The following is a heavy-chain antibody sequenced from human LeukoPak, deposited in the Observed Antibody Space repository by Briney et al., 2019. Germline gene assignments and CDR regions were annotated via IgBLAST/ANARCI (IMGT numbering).Heavy chain of an antibody. CDR1: GGSISSSSYY. J-gene: IGHJ6*03. Sequence: SETLSLTCTVSGGSISSSSYYWGWIRQPPGKGLEWIGSIYYSGSTYYNPSLNSRVTISVDTSKNQFSLKLSSVTAADTAVYYCARPGYDFWSGTPRLNYYYYMDVWGKGTTVTVSS. V-gene: IGHV4-39*01. CDR3: ARPGYDFWSGTPRLNYYYYMDV. D-gene: IGHD3-3*01. CDR2: IYYSGST.